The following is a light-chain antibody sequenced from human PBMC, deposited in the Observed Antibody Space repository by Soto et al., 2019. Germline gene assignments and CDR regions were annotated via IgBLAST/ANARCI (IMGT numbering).Light chain of an antibody. CDR2: GAS. CDR1: QSVSGN. Sequence: EIVMTQSPATLSVSPGERATLSCRASQSVSGNLAWYQQKPGQAPRLPIYGASTRATGIPARFSGSGSGTEFTLTISSLQSEDFAVYYCQQYDNWPWTFGQGTKVDIK. J-gene: IGKJ1*01. CDR3: QQYDNWPWT. V-gene: IGKV3-15*01.